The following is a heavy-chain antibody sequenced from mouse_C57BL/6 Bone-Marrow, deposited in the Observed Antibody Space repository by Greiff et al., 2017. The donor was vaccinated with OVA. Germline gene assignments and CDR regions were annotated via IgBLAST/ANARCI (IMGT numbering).Heavy chain of an antibody. Sequence: QVTLKVSGPGILQSSQTLSLTCSFSGFSLSTSGMGVSWIRQPSGKGLEWLAHIYWDDDKRYNPSLKSRLTISKDTSRNQVFLKITSVDTADTATYYCARKITTVVATDLYWYFDVWGTGTTVTVSS. V-gene: IGHV8-12*01. CDR2: IYWDDDK. CDR3: ARKITTVVATDLYWYFDV. J-gene: IGHJ1*03. CDR1: GFSLSTSGMG. D-gene: IGHD1-1*01.